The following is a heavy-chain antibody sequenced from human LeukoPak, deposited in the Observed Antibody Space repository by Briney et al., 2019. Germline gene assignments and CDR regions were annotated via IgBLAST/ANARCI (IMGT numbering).Heavy chain of an antibody. J-gene: IGHJ2*01. Sequence: SETLSLTCAVYGGSFSGYYWSWIRQPPGKGLEWIGEINHSGSTNYNPSLKSRVTISVDTSKNQFSLKLSSVTAADTAVYYCARVDSSGPYWYFDLWGRGTLVTVSS. CDR1: GGSFSGYY. D-gene: IGHD3-22*01. V-gene: IGHV4-34*01. CDR3: ARVDSSGPYWYFDL. CDR2: INHSGST.